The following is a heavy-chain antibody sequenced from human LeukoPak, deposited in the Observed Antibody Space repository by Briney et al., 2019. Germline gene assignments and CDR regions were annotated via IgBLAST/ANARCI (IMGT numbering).Heavy chain of an antibody. Sequence: GGSPRLSCAASGFTFSSYAMHWVRQAPGKGLEWMAVISYDGSNKYYADSVKGRFTISRDNSKNTLYLQMNSLRAEDTAVYYCATDKRSYYGSGSAIDYWGQGTLVTVSS. J-gene: IGHJ4*02. CDR2: ISYDGSNK. CDR1: GFTFSSYA. D-gene: IGHD3-10*01. V-gene: IGHV3-30-3*02. CDR3: ATDKRSYYGSGSAIDY.